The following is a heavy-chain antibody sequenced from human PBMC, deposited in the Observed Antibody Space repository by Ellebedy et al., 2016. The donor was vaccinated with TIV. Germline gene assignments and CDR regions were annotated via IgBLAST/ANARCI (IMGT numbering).Heavy chain of an antibody. D-gene: IGHD1-26*01. CDR2: IGTAGDT. J-gene: IGHJ5*02. Sequence: PGGSLRLSCAASGFTFSSYDMHWVRQATGKGLEWVSAIGTAGDTSYPGSVKGRFTISRDNAKNSLYLQMNSLRAEDTAVYYCARTSGPWGQGTLVTVSS. CDR3: ARTSGP. V-gene: IGHV3-13*01. CDR1: GFTFSSYD.